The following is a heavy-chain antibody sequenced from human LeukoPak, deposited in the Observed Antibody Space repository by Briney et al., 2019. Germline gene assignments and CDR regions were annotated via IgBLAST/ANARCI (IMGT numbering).Heavy chain of an antibody. D-gene: IGHD5-24*01. CDR2: VSYTGGT. V-gene: IGHV4-39*01. J-gene: IGHJ4*02. CDR1: GGSISSAAYH. Sequence: PSETLSLTCIVSGGSISSAAYHWGWIRQSPGKGLEWIATVSYTGGTYYNPSLKSRVTISLDTSRNQLSLELTSVTAADTAAYYCAGFSVEMATSTDYWGQGALVTASS. CDR3: AGFSVEMATSTDY.